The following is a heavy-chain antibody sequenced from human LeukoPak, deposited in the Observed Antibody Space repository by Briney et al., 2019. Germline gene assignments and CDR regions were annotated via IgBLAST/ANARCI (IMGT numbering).Heavy chain of an antibody. CDR3: ATHIGYCTNGVCRAGDY. V-gene: IGHV1-69*01. D-gene: IGHD2-8*01. CDR2: IIPMFGTG. Sequence: SVRVSCTASGGTFSSYAISCVRQAPGQGRGWMGGIIPMFGTGNYAQKFQGRVTITADESTSTAYMELSSLRSEDTAVYYCATHIGYCTNGVCRAGDYWGQRTLVTVSS. CDR1: GGTFSSYA. J-gene: IGHJ4*02.